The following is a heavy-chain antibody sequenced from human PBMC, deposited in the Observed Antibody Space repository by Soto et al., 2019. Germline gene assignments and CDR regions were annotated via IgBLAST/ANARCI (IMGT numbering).Heavy chain of an antibody. CDR1: GFSLSSHKMG. Sequence: SGPTLVNPTRTLTLTCNVSGFSLSSHKMGVGWILQPPGKALEWLALIYWDDDKRYRPSLNNRLTITKDTSKNQVLLTMTNLDPVDTATYYCAHTGYYDLLTFDYWGQGTLVTVSS. V-gene: IGHV2-5*02. CDR2: IYWDDDK. J-gene: IGHJ4*02. D-gene: IGHD3-9*01. CDR3: AHTGYYDLLTFDY.